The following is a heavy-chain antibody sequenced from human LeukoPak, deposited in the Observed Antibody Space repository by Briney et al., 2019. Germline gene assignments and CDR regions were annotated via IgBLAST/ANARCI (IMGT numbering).Heavy chain of an antibody. D-gene: IGHD4-17*01. CDR1: GFTFSSYW. V-gene: IGHV3-74*01. CDR3: ARDDYDGFDY. CDR2: INSDGSST. J-gene: IGHJ4*02. Sequence: QPGGSLRLSCGACGFTFSSYWMQGLRQAPGKALVWVSRINSDGSSTSYADSVKGRFTISRDNAKNTLYLQMNSLRAEDTAVYYCARDDYDGFDYWGQGTLVTVS.